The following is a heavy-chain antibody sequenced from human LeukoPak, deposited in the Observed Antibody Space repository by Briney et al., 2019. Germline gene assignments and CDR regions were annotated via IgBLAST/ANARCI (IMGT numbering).Heavy chain of an antibody. J-gene: IGHJ4*02. D-gene: IGHD3-10*01. V-gene: IGHV3-33*08. CDR3: ARDADYGSGSPFDY. Sequence: GGSLRLSCAASGFTFSSYGMHWVRQAPGKGLEWVAVIWYDGSNKYYADSVKGRFTISRDNSKNTLYLQMNSLRAEDTAVYYCARDADYGSGSPFDYWGQGTLVTVSS. CDR1: GFTFSSYG. CDR2: IWYDGSNK.